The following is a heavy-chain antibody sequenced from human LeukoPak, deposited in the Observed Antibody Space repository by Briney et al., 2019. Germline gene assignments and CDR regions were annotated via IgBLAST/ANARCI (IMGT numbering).Heavy chain of an antibody. CDR3: AKSTSSWSEFEY. V-gene: IGHV3-43D*03. CDR1: GFTFDDYA. CDR2: ITWDGDST. J-gene: IGHJ4*02. Sequence: GGSLRLSCAASGFTFDDYAMHWVRQAPGKGLEWVSLITWDGDSTYYADSVKGRFTISRDNSKNSLYLQMNSLRAEDTAFYYCAKSTSSWSEFEYWGQGTLVTVSS. D-gene: IGHD6-13*01.